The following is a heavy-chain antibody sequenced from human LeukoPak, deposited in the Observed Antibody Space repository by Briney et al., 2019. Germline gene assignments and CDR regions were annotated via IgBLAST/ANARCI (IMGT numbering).Heavy chain of an antibody. J-gene: IGHJ3*02. CDR2: INPNNGGT. Sequence: ASVKVSCKAPGYTFTGYYMHWVRQAPAQGLEWMGWINPNNGGTNYAQKFKGRDTNTRDTSISTAYMELSRLRSDDTAVYYCERELRGEDAFDIWGQGTMVTVSS. CDR3: ERELRGEDAFDI. CDR1: GYTFTGYY. D-gene: IGHD5-12*01. V-gene: IGHV1-2*02.